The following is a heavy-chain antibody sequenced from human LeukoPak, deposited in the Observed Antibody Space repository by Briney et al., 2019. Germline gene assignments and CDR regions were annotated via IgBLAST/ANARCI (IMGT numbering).Heavy chain of an antibody. J-gene: IGHJ6*02. CDR3: AKSTGTTHYYGMDV. CDR2: IYHSGST. D-gene: IGHD1-7*01. V-gene: IGHV4-30-2*01. CDR1: GGSISSGGYS. Sequence: SSETLSLTCAVSGGSISSGGYSWSRIRQPPGKGLEWIGYIYHSGSTYYNPSLKSRVTISVDRSKNQFSLKLSSVTAADTAVYHCAKSTGTTHYYGMDVWGQGTTVTVSS.